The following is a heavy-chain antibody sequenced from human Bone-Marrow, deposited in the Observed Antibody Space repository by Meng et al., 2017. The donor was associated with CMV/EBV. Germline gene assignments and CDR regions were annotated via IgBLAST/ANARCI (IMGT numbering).Heavy chain of an antibody. J-gene: IGHJ4*02. Sequence: SETLSLTCTVSGGSISSYYWSWIRQPPGKGLEWLGYIYYSGSTNYNPSLKSRVTISVDTSKNQFSLKLSSVTAADTAVYYCARVKHIGILTGSRYFDYWGQGILVTVSS. CDR2: IYYSGST. CDR3: ARVKHIGILTGSRYFDY. V-gene: IGHV4-59*01. D-gene: IGHD3-9*01. CDR1: GGSISSYY.